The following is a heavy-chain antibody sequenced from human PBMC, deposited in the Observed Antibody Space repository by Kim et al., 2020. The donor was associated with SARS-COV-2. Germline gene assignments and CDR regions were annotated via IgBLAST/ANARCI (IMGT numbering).Heavy chain of an antibody. V-gene: IGHV3-7*01. CDR3: ARDRSGDYYYGMDV. Sequence: GGSLRLSCAASGFTFSSYWMSWVRQAPGKGLEWVANIKQDGSEKYYVDSVKGRFTISRDNAKNSLYLQMNSLRAEDTAVYYCARDRSGDYYYGMDVWGQGTTVTVSS. CDR1: GFTFSSYW. D-gene: IGHD1-26*01. J-gene: IGHJ6*02. CDR2: IKQDGSEK.